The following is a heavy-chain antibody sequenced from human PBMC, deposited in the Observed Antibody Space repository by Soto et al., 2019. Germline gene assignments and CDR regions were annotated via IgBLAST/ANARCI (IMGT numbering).Heavy chain of an antibody. D-gene: IGHD2-15*01. J-gene: IGHJ4*02. CDR3: ARGPSTLTRFDY. CDR1: GFTFSSYA. Sequence: VGSLRLSCAASGFTFSSYAMHWVRQAPGKGLEWVAVISYDGSNKYYADSVKGRFTISRDNSKNTLYLLMNSLRADDTAVYYCARGPSTLTRFDYWGQGTLVTVSS. CDR2: ISYDGSNK. V-gene: IGHV3-30-3*01.